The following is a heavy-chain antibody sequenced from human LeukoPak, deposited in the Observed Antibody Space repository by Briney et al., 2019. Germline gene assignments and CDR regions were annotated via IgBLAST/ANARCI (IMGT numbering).Heavy chain of an antibody. CDR3: ARVARPYYDSSGYYQSFDY. V-gene: IGHV1-69*13. J-gene: IGHJ4*02. D-gene: IGHD3-22*01. CDR1: GYTFTSYY. Sequence: ASVKVSCKASGYTFTSYYMHWVRQAPGQGLEWMGGIIPIFGTANYAQKFQGRVTITADESTSTAYMELSSLRSEDTAVYYCARVARPYYDSSGYYQSFDYWGQGTLVTVSS. CDR2: IIPIFGTA.